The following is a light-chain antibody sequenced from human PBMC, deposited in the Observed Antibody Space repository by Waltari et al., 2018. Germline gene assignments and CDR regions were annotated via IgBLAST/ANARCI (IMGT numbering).Light chain of an antibody. J-gene: IGKJ1*01. CDR3: QQHNDWPPWT. CDR1: QNVNSN. V-gene: IGKV3-15*01. CDR2: GAS. Sequence: EIIMTQSPAPLSLFPGERATLSCRASQNVNSNLAWYQQKPGQAPRLLLYGASIRATGIPARLSGSGAETQFTLTINSLQSEDSAVYFCQQHNDWPPWTFGQGTKVELK.